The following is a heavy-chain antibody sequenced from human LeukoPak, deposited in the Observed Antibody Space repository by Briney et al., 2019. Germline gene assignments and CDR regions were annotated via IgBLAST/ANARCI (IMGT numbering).Heavy chain of an antibody. Sequence: PSETLSLTCTVSDDSISSYSWSWIRQPAGKGLEWIGRIYTGGSTNYNPSLKSRVTMSVDTSKNQFSLKLSSVTAADTAVYYCARALRGNGFDYWGQGTLVTVSS. CDR3: ARALRGNGFDY. CDR1: DDSISSYS. V-gene: IGHV4-4*07. CDR2: IYTGGST. J-gene: IGHJ4*02.